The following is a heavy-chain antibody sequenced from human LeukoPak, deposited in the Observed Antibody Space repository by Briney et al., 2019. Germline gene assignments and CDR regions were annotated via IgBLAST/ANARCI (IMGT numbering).Heavy chain of an antibody. Sequence: GGSLRLSWSASGFTFSSYAMHWVRQAPGEGLEYVSAISSNGGRTYYADSVKGRFTISRENSKNTLNLQMSSLRAEHTAVYYSVKVRTPIAAAGTVFAYWGQGTLVTVYS. CDR3: VKVRTPIAAAGTVFAY. J-gene: IGHJ4*02. CDR2: ISSNGGRT. CDR1: GFTFSSYA. D-gene: IGHD6-13*01. V-gene: IGHV3-64D*06.